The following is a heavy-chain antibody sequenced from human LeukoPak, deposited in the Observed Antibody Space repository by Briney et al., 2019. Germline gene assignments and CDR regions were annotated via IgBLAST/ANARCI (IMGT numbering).Heavy chain of an antibody. Sequence: GGSLRLSCAASGFTFSSYAMSWVRQAPGKGLEWVSAISGSGGSTYYADSVKGRFTISRDNSKNTLYLQMNSLRAEDTAVYYCAKDPSKLWFGSDGMDVWGQGTTVTVSS. CDR1: GFTFSSYA. CDR3: AKDPSKLWFGSDGMDV. D-gene: IGHD3-10*01. CDR2: ISGSGGST. V-gene: IGHV3-23*01. J-gene: IGHJ6*02.